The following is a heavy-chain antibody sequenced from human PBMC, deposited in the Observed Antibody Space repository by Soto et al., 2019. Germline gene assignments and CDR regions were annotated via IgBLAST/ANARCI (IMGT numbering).Heavy chain of an antibody. J-gene: IGHJ4*02. D-gene: IGHD3-3*01. V-gene: IGHV4-59*08. CDR3: ARQVKFLEWLLFDY. Sequence: SETLSLTCTVSGGSISSYYWSWIRQPPGKGLEWIGYIYYSGSTNYNPSLKSRVTISVDTSKNQFSLKLSSVTAADTAVYYCARQVKFLEWLLFDYWGQGTLVTV. CDR2: IYYSGST. CDR1: GGSISSYY.